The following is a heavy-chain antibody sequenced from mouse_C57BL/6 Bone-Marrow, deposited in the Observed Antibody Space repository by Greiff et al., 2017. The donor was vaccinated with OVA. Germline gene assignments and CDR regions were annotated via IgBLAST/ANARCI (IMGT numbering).Heavy chain of an antibody. V-gene: IGHV1-66*01. Sequence: VQRVESGPELVKPGASVKISCKASGYSFTSYYIHWVKQRPGQGLEWIGWIYPGSGNTKYNEKFKGKATLTADTSSSTAYMQLSSLTSEDSAVYYCARYYYWMDYWGQGTSVTVSS. CDR2: IYPGSGNT. D-gene: IGHD1-1*01. J-gene: IGHJ4*01. CDR3: ARYYYWMDY. CDR1: GYSFTSYY.